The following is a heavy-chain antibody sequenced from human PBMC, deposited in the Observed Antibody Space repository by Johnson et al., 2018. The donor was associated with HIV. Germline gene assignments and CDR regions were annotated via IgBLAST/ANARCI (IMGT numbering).Heavy chain of an antibody. D-gene: IGHD2-2*01. Sequence: VQLVESGGDLVQPGGSLRLSCAASGFTVNNKYMSWVRQPPGKGLEWVSVIYSGGSTYYADSVKGRFTISRDSSKNTLYLLMNSLRAEDTAVYYCAGNVVAPAAYAFDIWGQGTMVTVSS. CDR2: IYSGGST. CDR1: GFTVNNKY. CDR3: AGNVVAPAAYAFDI. J-gene: IGHJ3*02. V-gene: IGHV3-66*01.